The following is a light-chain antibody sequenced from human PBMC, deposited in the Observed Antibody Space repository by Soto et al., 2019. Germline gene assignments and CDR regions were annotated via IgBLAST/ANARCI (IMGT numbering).Light chain of an antibody. CDR2: EAS. Sequence: DIHMAQSPPSLSASVGDRVTITCRASHNIVTYLNWYQQKAGKAPSLLIYEASHLQSGVPFRFFGSGSGTDFTLTISRLEPEDFAVYYCQQYGSSPPWTFGQGTKVEIK. CDR3: QQYGSSPPWT. CDR1: HNIVTY. J-gene: IGKJ1*01. V-gene: IGKV1-39*01.